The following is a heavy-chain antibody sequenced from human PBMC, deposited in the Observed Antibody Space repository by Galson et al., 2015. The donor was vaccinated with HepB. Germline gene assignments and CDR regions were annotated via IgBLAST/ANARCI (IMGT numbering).Heavy chain of an antibody. CDR3: ARDDSSSSRGGDY. CDR1: GFTFTSSA. D-gene: IGHD6-6*01. CDR2: IVVGSGNT. Sequence: SVKVSCKASGFTFTSSAMQWVRQARGQRLEWIGWIVVGSGNTNYAQKLQGRVTMTTDTSTSTAYMELRSLRSDDTAVYYCARDDSSSSRGGDYWGQGTLVTVSS. V-gene: IGHV1-58*02. J-gene: IGHJ4*02.